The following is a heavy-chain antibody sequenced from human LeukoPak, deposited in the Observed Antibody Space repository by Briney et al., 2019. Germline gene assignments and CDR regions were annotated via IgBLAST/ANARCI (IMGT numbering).Heavy chain of an antibody. J-gene: IGHJ6*03. D-gene: IGHD3-10*01. CDR1: GYSISSGYY. CDR2: IYHGGST. CDR3: ARTTMVRGTYYMDV. Sequence: SETLSLTCTVSGYSISSGYYWGWIRQPPGKGLEWIGNIYHGGSTYYNPSLKSRVTISVDTSKNQFSLKMRSVIAADTAVYYCARTTMVRGTYYMDVWGKGTTVTISS. V-gene: IGHV4-38-2*02.